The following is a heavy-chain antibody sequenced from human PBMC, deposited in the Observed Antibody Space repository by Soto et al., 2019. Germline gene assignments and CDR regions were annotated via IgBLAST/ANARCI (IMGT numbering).Heavy chain of an antibody. Sequence: QVQLVQSGDEVKKPGSSVKVSCRASGGTFSSYAISWVRQAPGQGLEWMGGIIPIFGTANYAQKFQGRVTITAGKSTSTAYMELSSLISEDTAVYYCARCSSFGYSYGYWFHYWGQETLDPVSS. CDR3: ARCSSFGYSYGYWFHY. D-gene: IGHD5-18*01. CDR1: GGTFSSYA. J-gene: IGHJ4*02. CDR2: IIPIFGTA. V-gene: IGHV1-69*06.